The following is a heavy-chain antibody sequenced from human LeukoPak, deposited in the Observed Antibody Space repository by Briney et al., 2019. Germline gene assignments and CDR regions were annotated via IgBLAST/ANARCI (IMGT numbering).Heavy chain of an antibody. Sequence: SETLSLTCTVSGGSISSYYWSWIRQPPGKGLEWIGYVYYSGSTNYNPSLKSRVTISVDTSKNQFSLRLSSVTAADTAVYYCARESYGSRSYDYYYYYMDVWGKGTTVTVSS. J-gene: IGHJ6*03. CDR2: VYYSGST. CDR1: GGSISSYY. V-gene: IGHV4-59*01. D-gene: IGHD3-10*01. CDR3: ARESYGSRSYDYYYYYMDV.